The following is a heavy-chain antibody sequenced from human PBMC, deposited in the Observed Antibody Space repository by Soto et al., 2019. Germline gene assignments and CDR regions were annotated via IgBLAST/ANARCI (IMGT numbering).Heavy chain of an antibody. Sequence: KASETLSLTCSVSVGSISSGPYYWSWIRQHPGKGLEWIGYTYYSGSTYYNPSLKSRVTISLNTSRNQFSLKLSSVTAADTAVYYCARVLFYGSGSSSSYYFDYWGQGTTVTVS. J-gene: IGHJ4*03. CDR2: TYYSGST. CDR3: ARVLFYGSGSSSSYYFDY. CDR1: VGSISSGPYY. D-gene: IGHD3-10*01. V-gene: IGHV4-31*03.